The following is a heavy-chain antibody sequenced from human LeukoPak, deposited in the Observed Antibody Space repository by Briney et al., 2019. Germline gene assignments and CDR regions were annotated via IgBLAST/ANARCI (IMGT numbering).Heavy chain of an antibody. J-gene: IGHJ4*02. D-gene: IGHD3-22*01. Sequence: GGSLRLSCAASGFTFSSYSMNWVRQAPGKGLEWVSSISSSSSYIYYADSVKGRFTISRDNAKKSLYLQMNSLRAEDTAVYYCARTYYYDSSGSYYFDYWGQGTLVTVSS. CDR2: ISSSSSYI. CDR1: GFTFSSYS. CDR3: ARTYYYDSSGSYYFDY. V-gene: IGHV3-21*04.